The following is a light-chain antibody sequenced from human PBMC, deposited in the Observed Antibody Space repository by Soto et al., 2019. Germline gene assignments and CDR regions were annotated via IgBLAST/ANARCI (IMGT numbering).Light chain of an antibody. CDR2: GNS. CDR3: QSYDSSLSGYVV. V-gene: IGLV1-40*01. J-gene: IGLJ2*01. Sequence: QLVLTQPPSVSGAPGQRVTISCTRSSSNIGAGYDVHWYQQLPGTAPKLLIYGNSNRPSGVPDRFSGSKSRTSASLAITGLQAEDEADYYCQSYDSSLSGYVVFGGGTKVTVL. CDR1: SSNIGAGYD.